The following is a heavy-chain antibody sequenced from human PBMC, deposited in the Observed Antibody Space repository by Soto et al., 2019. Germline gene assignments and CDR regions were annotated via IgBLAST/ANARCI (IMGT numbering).Heavy chain of an antibody. D-gene: IGHD6-19*01. CDR3: AKGPVAGFFDY. CDR2: ISYDGSNK. CDR1: GFTFSING. V-gene: IGHV3-30*18. Sequence: GGSLRLSCAASGFTFSINGMHWVRQAPGKGLEWVAVISYDGSNKYYADSVKGRFTISRDNSKNTLYLQMNSLRAEDPALYSCAKGPVAGFFDYWGQGTLVSVSS. J-gene: IGHJ4*02.